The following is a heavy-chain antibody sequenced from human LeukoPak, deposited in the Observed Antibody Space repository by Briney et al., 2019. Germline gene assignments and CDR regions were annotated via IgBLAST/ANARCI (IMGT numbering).Heavy chain of an antibody. CDR1: GGTFSMYA. CDR2: IIPIFGTA. Sequence: GSSVKVSCKASGGTFSMYAISWVRQAPGQGLEWMGRIIPIFGTANYAQKFQGRVTMTEDTSTDTAYMELSSLRSEDTAVYYCATNSLVGGYYYMDVWGKGTTVTVSS. J-gene: IGHJ6*03. D-gene: IGHD3-10*01. V-gene: IGHV1-69*06. CDR3: ATNSLVGGYYYMDV.